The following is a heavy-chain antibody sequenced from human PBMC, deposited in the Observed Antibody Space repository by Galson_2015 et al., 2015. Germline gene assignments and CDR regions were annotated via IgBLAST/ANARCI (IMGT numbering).Heavy chain of an antibody. Sequence: SLRLSCAASGFTFSSYSMNWVRQAPGKGLEWVSSISSSSYIYYADSVKGRFTISRDNAKNSLYLQMNSLRAEDTAVYYCARDQGSITIFGAPRDDAFDIWGQGTMVTVSS. V-gene: IGHV3-21*01. CDR2: ISSSSYI. D-gene: IGHD3-3*01. J-gene: IGHJ3*02. CDR1: GFTFSSYS. CDR3: ARDQGSITIFGAPRDDAFDI.